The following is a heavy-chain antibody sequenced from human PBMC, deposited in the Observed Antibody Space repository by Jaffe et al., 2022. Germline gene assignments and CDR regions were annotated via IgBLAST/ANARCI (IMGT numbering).Heavy chain of an antibody. J-gene: IGHJ3*02. Sequence: QVQLQESGPGLVKPSGTLSLTCAVSGGSISSSNWWSWIRQPPGKGLEWIGEIYHSGSTNYNPSLKSRVTISVDKSKNQFSLKLSSVTAADTAVYYCARPRRYYDSSGYYGDAFDIWGQGTMVTVSS. CDR1: GGSISSSNW. V-gene: IGHV4-4*02. D-gene: IGHD3-22*01. CDR3: ARPRRYYDSSGYYGDAFDI. CDR2: IYHSGST.